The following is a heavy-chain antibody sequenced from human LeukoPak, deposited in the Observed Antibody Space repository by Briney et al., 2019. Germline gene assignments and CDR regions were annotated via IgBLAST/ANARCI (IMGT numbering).Heavy chain of an antibody. CDR3: ARGVDSGYDY. D-gene: IGHD5-12*01. J-gene: IGHJ4*02. Sequence: PGGSLRLSCAASGFTFSDYYMSWICQAPGKGLEWVSAISGSGGSTYYADSVKGRFTISRDNSKNTLYLQMNSLRAEDTAVYYSARGVDSGYDYWGQGTLVTVSS. CDR2: ISGSGGST. V-gene: IGHV3-23*01. CDR1: GFTFSDYY.